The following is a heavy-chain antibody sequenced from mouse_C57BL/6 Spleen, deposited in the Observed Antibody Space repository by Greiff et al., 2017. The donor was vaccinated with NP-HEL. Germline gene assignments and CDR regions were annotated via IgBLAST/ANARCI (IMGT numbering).Heavy chain of an antibody. V-gene: IGHV1-80*01. CDR1: GYAFRSYW. CDR2: IYPGDGDT. D-gene: IGHD1-1*01. J-gene: IGHJ4*01. CDR3: ARSHYYGSSPYAMDY. Sequence: QVQLQQSGAELVKPGASVKISCKASGYAFRSYWMNWVKQRPGTGLEWIGQIYPGDGDTNYNGKFKGKATLTADKSSSTAYMQLSSLTSEDSAVYFCARSHYYGSSPYAMDYWGQGTSVTVSS.